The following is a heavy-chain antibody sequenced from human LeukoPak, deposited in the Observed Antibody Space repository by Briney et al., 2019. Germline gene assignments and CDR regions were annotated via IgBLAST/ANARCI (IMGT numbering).Heavy chain of an antibody. J-gene: IGHJ4*02. CDR1: GNTFTGYY. V-gene: IGHV1-2*02. Sequence: SVKVSCKSSGNTFTGYYIHLKRPAPGQPLNWMGWLNPNTGGRDYAQKFQGRVTMTRDTSISTAYMELSRLRSDDTAVYYCAFYGEQVAAYDILTGHDYWGQGTLVTVSS. D-gene: IGHD3-9*01. CDR2: LNPNTGGR. CDR3: AFYGEQVAAYDILTGHDY.